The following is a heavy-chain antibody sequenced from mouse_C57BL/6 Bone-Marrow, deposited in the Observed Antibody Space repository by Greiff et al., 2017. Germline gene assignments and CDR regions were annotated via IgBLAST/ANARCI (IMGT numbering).Heavy chain of an antibody. V-gene: IGHV1-76*01. J-gene: IGHJ1*03. Sequence: VKLMESGAELVRPGASVKLSCKASGYTFTDYYINWVKQRPGQGLEWIARIYPGSGNTYYNEKFKGKATLTAEKSSSTAYMQLSSLTSEDSAVYFCARRSYFDVWGTGTTVTVSS. CDR3: ARRSYFDV. CDR1: GYTFTDYY. CDR2: IYPGSGNT.